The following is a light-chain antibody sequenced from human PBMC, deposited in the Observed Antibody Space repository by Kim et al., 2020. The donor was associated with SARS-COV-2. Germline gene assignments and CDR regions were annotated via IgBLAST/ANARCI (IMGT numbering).Light chain of an antibody. Sequence: EIVLTQSPATLSLSPGERAALSCRASQSVSSSYLAWYQQKPGQAPRLLIYGASSRATGIPDRFSGSGSGTDFTLTITRLAPDDFAVYYCQQYGTSPLTFGGGTKLEI. V-gene: IGKV3-20*01. CDR1: QSVSSSY. J-gene: IGKJ4*01. CDR2: GAS. CDR3: QQYGTSPLT.